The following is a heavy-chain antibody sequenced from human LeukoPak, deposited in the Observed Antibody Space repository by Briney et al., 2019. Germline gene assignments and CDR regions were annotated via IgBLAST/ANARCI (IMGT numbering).Heavy chain of an antibody. CDR1: GFTFSSYA. Sequence: GGSLRLSCAASGFTFSSYAMHWVRQAPGKGLEWVAVISYDGSNKYYADSVKGRFTISRDNSKNTLYLQMNSLRAEDTAVYYCARDVYYYGSGIDYWGQGTLVTVSS. D-gene: IGHD3-10*01. J-gene: IGHJ4*02. CDR2: ISYDGSNK. V-gene: IGHV3-30-3*01. CDR3: ARDVYYYGSGIDY.